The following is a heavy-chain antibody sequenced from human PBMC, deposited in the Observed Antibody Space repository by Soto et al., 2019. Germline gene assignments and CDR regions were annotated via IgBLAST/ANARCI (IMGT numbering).Heavy chain of an antibody. J-gene: IGHJ3*02. CDR3: ARSPPYCSGGSCYSGAFDI. Sequence: GGSLRLSCAASGFTFSSYSMNWVRQAPGKGLEWVSSISSSSSYIYYADSVKGRFTISRDNAKNSLYLQMNSLRAEDTAVYYCARSPPYCSGGSCYSGAFDIWGQGTMVTVSS. V-gene: IGHV3-21*01. CDR1: GFTFSSYS. D-gene: IGHD2-15*01. CDR2: ISSSSSYI.